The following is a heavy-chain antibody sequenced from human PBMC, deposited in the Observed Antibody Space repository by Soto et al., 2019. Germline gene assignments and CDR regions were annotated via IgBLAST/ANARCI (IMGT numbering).Heavy chain of an antibody. CDR1: GDSLSTYY. V-gene: IGHV4-59*01. CDR2: VHSRGST. J-gene: IGHJ5*02. Sequence: QVQLQESGPGLVKSSETLSLTCTVSGDSLSTYYWNWIRQPPGKGLEWIGYVHSRGSTNYNPSLKSRVTISLDTSKNQFSLQLTSVTAADTAVYYCARGGGWLPDLWGQGTLVTVST. D-gene: IGHD3-22*01. CDR3: ARGGGWLPDL.